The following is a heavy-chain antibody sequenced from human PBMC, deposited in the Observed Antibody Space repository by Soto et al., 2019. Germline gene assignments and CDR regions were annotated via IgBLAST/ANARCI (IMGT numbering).Heavy chain of an antibody. J-gene: IGHJ5*02. CDR1: GGTLSFYA. V-gene: IGHV1-69*01. CDR2: IIPTLDIT. Sequence: QVQLVQSGAEVKKPGSSVTVSCKASGGTLSFYAISWVRQAPGQGLEWMGGIIPTLDITSYAQRFQGRLTISADESTNTAYMELMSLKSEDTALYFCARDGGGDYFSWFDPWGQGTLVTVSS. CDR3: ARDGGGDYFSWFDP. D-gene: IGHD2-21*01.